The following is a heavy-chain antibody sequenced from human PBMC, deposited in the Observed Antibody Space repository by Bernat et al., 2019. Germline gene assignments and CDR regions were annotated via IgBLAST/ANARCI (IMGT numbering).Heavy chain of an antibody. Sequence: HVQLVQSGAEVKKPEASVKVSCKVSGDILTDLSIHWVRKAPGKGLECLGGFDPEDGGRVYAQNLQVRDTMTEDTSTHTAYLGLSCLRSDDTAMYYCATFGGNFYYCGQGTLVTVSS. D-gene: IGHD3-10*01. CDR1: GDILTDLS. J-gene: IGHJ4*02. CDR2: FDPEDGGR. V-gene: IGHV1-24*01. CDR3: ATFGGNFYY.